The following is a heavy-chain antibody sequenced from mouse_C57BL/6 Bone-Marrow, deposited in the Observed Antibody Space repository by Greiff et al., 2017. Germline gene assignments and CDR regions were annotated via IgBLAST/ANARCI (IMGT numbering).Heavy chain of an antibody. CDR1: GFNIKDDY. Sequence: EVQLQQSGAELVRPGASVKLSCTASGFNIKDDYMHWVKQRPEQGLEWIGWIDPENGDTEYASKLQGKATITADTSSNTAYLQLSSLTSEDTAVYYCTSLTGPLDYWGQGTTLTVSS. CDR3: TSLTGPLDY. D-gene: IGHD4-1*01. J-gene: IGHJ2*01. V-gene: IGHV14-4*01. CDR2: IDPENGDT.